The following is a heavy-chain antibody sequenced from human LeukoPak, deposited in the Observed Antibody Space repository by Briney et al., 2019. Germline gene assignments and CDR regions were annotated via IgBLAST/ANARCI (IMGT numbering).Heavy chain of an antibody. J-gene: IGHJ5*02. CDR3: ARDYGGNSGWFDP. Sequence: ASVKVSCTASGDTFSSYAISWVRQAPGQGLEWMGGIIPIFGTANYAQKFQGRVTITADESTSTAYMELSSLSSEDTAIYYCARDYGGNSGWFDPWGQGTLVTVSS. V-gene: IGHV1-69*13. CDR2: IIPIFGTA. D-gene: IGHD4-23*01. CDR1: GDTFSSYA.